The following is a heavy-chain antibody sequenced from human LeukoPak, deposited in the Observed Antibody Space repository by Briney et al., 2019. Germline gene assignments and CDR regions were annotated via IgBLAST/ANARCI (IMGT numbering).Heavy chain of an antibody. CDR3: ARAYYYDSSAYYPGGDY. V-gene: IGHV1-46*01. Sequence: GASVKVSCKASGYTFTNYYMYWVRQPPGQGLEWMGIINPSGGSTTYAQKFKGRVTMTRDTSTSAVSMELSSLRSEDTALYYCARAYYYDSSAYYPGGDYWGQGTLVTVSS. J-gene: IGHJ4*02. D-gene: IGHD3-22*01. CDR1: GYTFTNYY. CDR2: INPSGGST.